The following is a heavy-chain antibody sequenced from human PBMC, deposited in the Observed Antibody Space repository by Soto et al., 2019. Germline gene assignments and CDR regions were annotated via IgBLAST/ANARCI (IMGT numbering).Heavy chain of an antibody. V-gene: IGHV4-39*01. J-gene: IGHJ4*02. CDR2: IYYSGST. CDR1: GGSISSSSYY. CDR3: ARGVRDYDSSGYSTYYFDY. D-gene: IGHD3-22*01. Sequence: PSETLSLTCTVSGGSISSSSYYWGWIRQPPGKGLEWIGSIYYSGSTYYNPSLKSRVTISVDTSKNQFSLKLSSVTAADTAVYYCARGVRDYDSSGYSTYYFDYWGQGTLVTVSS.